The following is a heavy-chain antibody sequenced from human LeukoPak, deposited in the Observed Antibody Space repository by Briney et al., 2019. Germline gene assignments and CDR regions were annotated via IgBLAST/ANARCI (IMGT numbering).Heavy chain of an antibody. CDR1: GYTFTGYF. D-gene: IGHD1-1*01. CDR3: ARRGDNEGYDY. CDR2: INPNSGGS. V-gene: IGHV1-2*02. Sequence: ASVKVSCKVSGYTFTGYFINWVRQAPGQGLEWLGWINPNSGGSNNAKKFQGRVTMTRDTSISTAYMELSSLRSGDTAVFYCARRGDNEGYDYWGQGTLVTVSS. J-gene: IGHJ4*02.